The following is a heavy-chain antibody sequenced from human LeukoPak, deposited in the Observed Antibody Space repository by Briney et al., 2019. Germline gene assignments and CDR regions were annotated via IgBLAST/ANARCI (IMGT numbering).Heavy chain of an antibody. CDR1: GFTFSSYG. D-gene: IGHD4-17*01. J-gene: IGHJ4*02. CDR2: ISYDGSNK. V-gene: IGHV3-30*18. CDR3: AKDFSVTAVTTVDY. Sequence: GRSLRLSCAASGFTFSSYGMHWVRQAPGKGLEWVAVISYDGSNKYYADSVKGRFTISRDNSKNTLYLQMNSLRAEDTAVYYCAKDFSVTAVTTVDYWGQGTLVTVSS.